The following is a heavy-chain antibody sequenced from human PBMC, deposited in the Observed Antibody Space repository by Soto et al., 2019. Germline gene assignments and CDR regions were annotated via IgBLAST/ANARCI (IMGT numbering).Heavy chain of an antibody. D-gene: IGHD5-18*01. CDR1: GGTFSSYA. CDR2: IIPIFSTA. V-gene: IGHV1-69*06. Sequence: QVQLVQSGAEVEKPGSSVKVSCKTSGGTFSSYAISWVRQAPGQGLEWMGGIIPIFSTANYAQKFQGRVTITANRSTNTVYMELSSLRSEDTAVYYCARDLNVRSSYNLDYWGQGTLVIVSS. CDR3: ARDLNVRSSYNLDY. J-gene: IGHJ4*02.